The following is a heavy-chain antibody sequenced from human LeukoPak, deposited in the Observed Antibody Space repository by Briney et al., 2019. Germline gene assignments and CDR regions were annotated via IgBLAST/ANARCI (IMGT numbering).Heavy chain of an antibody. CDR3: TRTTTTADWYFDL. Sequence: PGGSLRLSCAVSGFTFSNYWMYWVRQAPGKRLVWVARINSDGSSTTYADSVKGQFTISRDNTKSMLHLQMHSLRVDDTAVYFCTRTTTTADWYFDLWGRGTLVTVSS. D-gene: IGHD1-1*01. CDR1: GFTFSNYW. CDR2: INSDGSST. V-gene: IGHV3-74*01. J-gene: IGHJ2*01.